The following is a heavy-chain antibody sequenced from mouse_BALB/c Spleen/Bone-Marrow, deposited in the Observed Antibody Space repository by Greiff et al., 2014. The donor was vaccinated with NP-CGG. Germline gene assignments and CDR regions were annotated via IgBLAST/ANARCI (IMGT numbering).Heavy chain of an antibody. V-gene: IGHV1-14*01. Sequence: VQLQQSGPELVKPGASVKMSCKASGYTFTSYVIHWVKQKPGQGLEWIGNINPYNDGTKYNEKFKGKATLTSDKSSSTAYMELSSLTSDDSAVYYCARSLYGYDWYFDVWGAGTTVTVSS. CDR2: INPYNDGT. CDR1: GYTFTSYV. CDR3: ARSLYGYDWYFDV. J-gene: IGHJ1*01. D-gene: IGHD2-2*01.